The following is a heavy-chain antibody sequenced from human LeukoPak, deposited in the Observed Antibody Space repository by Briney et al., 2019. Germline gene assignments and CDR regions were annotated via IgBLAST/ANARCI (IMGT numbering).Heavy chain of an antibody. J-gene: IGHJ3*02. Sequence: GGSLRLSCAASGFTFSSYEMNWVRQAPGKGLEWVSSISSSSSYIYYADSVKGRFTISRDNAKNSLYLQMNSLRAEDTAVYYCAREGCSSTSCYWEDAFDIWGQGTMVTVSS. V-gene: IGHV3-21*01. CDR3: AREGCSSTSCYWEDAFDI. CDR1: GFTFSSYE. D-gene: IGHD2-2*01. CDR2: ISSSSSYI.